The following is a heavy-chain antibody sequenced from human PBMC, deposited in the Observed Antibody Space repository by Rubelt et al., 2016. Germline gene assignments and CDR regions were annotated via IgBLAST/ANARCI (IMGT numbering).Heavy chain of an antibody. V-gene: IGHV4-4*08. CDR3: ATTKVGTVYVPN. CDR2: IYPSGTT. J-gene: IGHJ4*02. D-gene: IGHD1-26*01. Sequence: QVQLQESGPGLVKPSETLSLTCTVSGGSISSYYWSWIRQPPGKGLEWIGYIYPSGTTNYSPSLKSRVTMSVDTSKNQFSLRLTSVTAADTAVYYCATTKVGTVYVPNWGQGTLVTVSS. CDR1: GGSISSYY.